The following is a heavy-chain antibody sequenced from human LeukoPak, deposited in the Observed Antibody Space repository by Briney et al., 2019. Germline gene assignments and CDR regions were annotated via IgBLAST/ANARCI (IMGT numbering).Heavy chain of an antibody. CDR3: ARNVHRYYFDY. CDR2: IYHSGST. CDR1: GYSISSGYY. D-gene: IGHD1-1*01. V-gene: IGHV4-38-2*02. Sequence: PSETLSLTCTVSGYSISSGYYWGWIRQPPGKGLEWIGSIYHSGSTYYNPSLKSRVTISVDTSKNQFSLKLSSVTAADTAVYYCARNVHRYYFDYWGQGTLVTVSS. J-gene: IGHJ4*02.